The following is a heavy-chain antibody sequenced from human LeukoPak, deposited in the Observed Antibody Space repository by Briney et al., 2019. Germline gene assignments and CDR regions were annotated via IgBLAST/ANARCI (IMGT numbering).Heavy chain of an antibody. CDR1: GYTFTSYH. D-gene: IGHD2-15*01. CDR2: INPSGGST. V-gene: IGHV1-46*01. CDR3: ARDLAMVVALDYYYYYMDV. J-gene: IGHJ6*03. Sequence: ASVKVSCKASGYTFTSYHMHWVRQAPGQGLEWMGIINPSGGSTSYAQKFQGRVTMTRDTSTSTVYMELSRLRSEDTAVYYCARDLAMVVALDYYYYYMDVWGKGTTVTVSS.